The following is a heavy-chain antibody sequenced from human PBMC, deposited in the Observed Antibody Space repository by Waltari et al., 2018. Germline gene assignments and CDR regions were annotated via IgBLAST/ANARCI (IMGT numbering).Heavy chain of an antibody. CDR3: ARDGSLDTAMANDAFDI. J-gene: IGHJ3*02. V-gene: IGHV4-59*01. CDR2: IYYSGST. CDR1: GGSISRYY. D-gene: IGHD5-18*01. Sequence: QVQLQESGPGLVKPSETLSLTCTVSGGSISRYYWSWIRQPPGKGLEWIGYIYYSGSTNYNPSLKSRVTISVDTSKNQFSLKLSSVTAADTAVYYCARDGSLDTAMANDAFDIWGQGTMVTVSS.